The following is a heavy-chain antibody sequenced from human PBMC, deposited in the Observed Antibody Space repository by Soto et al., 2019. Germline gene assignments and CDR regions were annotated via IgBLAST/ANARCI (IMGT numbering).Heavy chain of an antibody. V-gene: IGHV1-18*01. CDR1: GYTFTSYG. D-gene: IGHD6-19*01. CDR3: ARGPYSSGWYELRYYYGMDV. J-gene: IGHJ6*02. Sequence: GASVKVSCKASGYTFTSYGISWVRQAPGQGLEWMGWISAYNGNTNYAQKLQGRVTMTTDTSTSTAYMELRSLRSDDTAVYYCARGPYSSGWYELRYYYGMDVWGQGTTVTVSS. CDR2: ISAYNGNT.